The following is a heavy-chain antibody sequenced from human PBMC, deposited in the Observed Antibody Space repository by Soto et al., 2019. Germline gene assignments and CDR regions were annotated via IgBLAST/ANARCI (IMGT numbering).Heavy chain of an antibody. CDR3: AKDLLSLHYYDSSRGEYFQH. D-gene: IGHD3-22*01. J-gene: IGHJ1*01. V-gene: IGHV3-23*01. Sequence: PGGSLRLSCAASGFTFSSYAMSWVRQAPGKGLEWVSAISGSGGSTYYADSVKGRFTISRDNSKNTLYLQMNSLRAEDTAVYYCAKDLLSLHYYDSSRGEYFQHWGQGTLVTVSS. CDR1: GFTFSSYA. CDR2: ISGSGGST.